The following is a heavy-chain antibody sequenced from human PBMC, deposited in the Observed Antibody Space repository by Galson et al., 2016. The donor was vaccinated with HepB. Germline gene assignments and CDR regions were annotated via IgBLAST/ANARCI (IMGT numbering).Heavy chain of an antibody. CDR2: ISSLNTYI. CDR1: GFSLSGYS. CDR3: VRAGGSPAMALDF. D-gene: IGHD4/OR15-4a*01. J-gene: IGHJ4*02. V-gene: IGHV3-21*01. Sequence: SLRLSCAASGFSLSGYSMNWVRQAPGKGLEWVPSISSLNTYIYYADSVKGRFTISRDNANNSLYLNSLRADDTAVYHCVRAGGSPAMALDFWGQGTLVTVSS.